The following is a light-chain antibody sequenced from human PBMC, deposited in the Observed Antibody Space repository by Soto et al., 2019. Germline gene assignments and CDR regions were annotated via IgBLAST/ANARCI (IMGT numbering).Light chain of an antibody. J-gene: IGKJ1*01. Sequence: DIQMTQSPSSLSASVEDRVIITCRASQSISNHLNWYQQKPGKAPKLLIFAASSLQSGVPSRFSGSGSGTEFTLTITSLQPDDFATYYCQQYNSYPWTFGQGTKVDNK. CDR3: QQYNSYPWT. CDR1: QSISNH. CDR2: AAS. V-gene: IGKV1-17*01.